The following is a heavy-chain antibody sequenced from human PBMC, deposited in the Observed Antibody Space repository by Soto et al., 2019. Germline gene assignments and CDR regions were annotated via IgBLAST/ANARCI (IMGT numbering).Heavy chain of an antibody. CDR3: AKCMTTVTTFPFDI. CDR1: GFTFSSYA. Sequence: TASGFTFSSYAMSWVRQAPGKGLEWVSAISGSGGGTYYADSVKGRFTISRDNSKNTLYLQRNSLRAEDTAVYYCAKCMTTVTTFPFDIWGQGTMVPVSS. V-gene: IGHV3-23*01. J-gene: IGHJ3*02. D-gene: IGHD4-17*01. CDR2: ISGSGGGT.